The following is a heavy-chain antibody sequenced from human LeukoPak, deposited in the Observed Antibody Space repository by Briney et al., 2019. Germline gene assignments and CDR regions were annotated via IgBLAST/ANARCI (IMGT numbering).Heavy chain of an antibody. CDR2: IKQDGSEK. J-gene: IGHJ6*02. Sequence: TGGSLRLSCAASGFTFSSYWMSWVRQAPGKGLEWVANIKQDGSEKYYVDSVKGRFTISRDNAKNSLYLLMNSLRAEDTAVYYCTPYCSGGSCYYYGMDVWGQGTTVTVSS. D-gene: IGHD2-15*01. CDR3: TPYCSGGSCYYYGMDV. V-gene: IGHV3-7*01. CDR1: GFTFSSYW.